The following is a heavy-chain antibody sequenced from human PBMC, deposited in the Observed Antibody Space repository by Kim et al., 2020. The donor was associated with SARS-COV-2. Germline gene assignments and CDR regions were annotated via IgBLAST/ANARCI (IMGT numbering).Heavy chain of an antibody. CDR1: GGSFSGYY. D-gene: IGHD6-13*01. CDR3: ARGHSSSWPISTGYYMDV. V-gene: IGHV4-34*01. J-gene: IGHJ6*03. Sequence: SETLSLTCAVYGGSFSGYYWSWIRQPPGKGLEWIGEINHSGSTNYNPSLKSRVTISVDTSKNQFSLKLSSVTAADTAVYYCARGHSSSWPISTGYYMDVWGKGTTVTVSS. CDR2: INHSGST.